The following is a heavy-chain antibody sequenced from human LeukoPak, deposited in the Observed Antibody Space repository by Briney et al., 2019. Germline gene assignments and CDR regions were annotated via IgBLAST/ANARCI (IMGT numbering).Heavy chain of an antibody. V-gene: IGHV4-59*01. CDR3: ARNFPGRTEDV. Sequence: SETLSLTCTVSGDSMSSYFWTWVRQFPGKGLEWDGYIYQTTTTYNPSLRGRVTISADMSQNQLSLKVTSVTAADTAVYYCARNFPGRTEDVWGKGTTVIVSS. D-gene: IGHD1-14*01. J-gene: IGHJ6*04. CDR2: IYQTTT. CDR1: GDSMSSYF.